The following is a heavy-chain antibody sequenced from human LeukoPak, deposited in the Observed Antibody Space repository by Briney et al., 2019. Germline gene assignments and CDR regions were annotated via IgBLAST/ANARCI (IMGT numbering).Heavy chain of an antibody. D-gene: IGHD2-15*01. CDR1: GYSFTSYW. V-gene: IGHV5-51*01. CDR3: ARLPVVVVAATPTYYYYYYMDV. J-gene: IGHJ6*03. CDR2: IYPGDSDT. Sequence: GESLKISCKGSGYSFTSYWIGWVRQMPGKGLEWMGIIYPGDSDTRYSPSFQGQVTISADKSISTAYLQWSSLKASDTAMYYCARLPVVVVAATPTYYYYYYMDVWGKGTTVTVSS.